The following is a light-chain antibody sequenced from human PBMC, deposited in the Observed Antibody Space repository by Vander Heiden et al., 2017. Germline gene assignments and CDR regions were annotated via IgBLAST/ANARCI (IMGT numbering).Light chain of an antibody. CDR3: QVWDSRTVV. J-gene: IGLJ2*01. V-gene: IGLV3-9*01. CDR1: NIGSKN. CDR2: QDT. Sequence: SYELTQALSVSVALGQTARITCGGDNIGSKNGHWYQQKPGQAPLLVIYQDTSRPSGISGRFSGSKSGSTATLTISRAQAGDEADYYCQVWDSRTVVFGGGTQVTVL.